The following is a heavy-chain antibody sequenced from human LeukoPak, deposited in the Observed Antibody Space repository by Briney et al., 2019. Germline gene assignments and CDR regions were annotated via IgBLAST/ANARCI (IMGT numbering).Heavy chain of an antibody. V-gene: IGHV3-48*03. CDR2: ISSSGSTI. D-gene: IGHD3-22*01. J-gene: IGHJ3*02. Sequence: GGSLRLSCAASGFTFSSYEMNWVRQAPGKGLEWVSYISSSGSTIYYADSVKGRFTISRDNAKNSLYLQMNSLRAEDTAVYYCARDPLDYYDSSGYQPTGDAFDIWGQGTMVTASS. CDR3: ARDPLDYYDSSGYQPTGDAFDI. CDR1: GFTFSSYE.